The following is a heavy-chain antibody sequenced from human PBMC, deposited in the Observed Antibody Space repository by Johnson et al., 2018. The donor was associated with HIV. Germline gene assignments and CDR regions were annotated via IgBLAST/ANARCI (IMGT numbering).Heavy chain of an antibody. V-gene: IGHV3-30*02. CDR3: AKSSDEYSSSSDAFDI. J-gene: IGHJ3*02. D-gene: IGHD6-6*01. CDR1: GFTFSSYG. Sequence: QVQLVESGGGVVQPGGSLRLSCAASGFTFSSYGMHWVRQAPGKGLEWVAFIRYDGSNKYYADSVKCRFTISRDNSKNTLYLQMNSLRAEDTAVYYCAKSSDEYSSSSDAFDIWGQGTMVTVSS. CDR2: IRYDGSNK.